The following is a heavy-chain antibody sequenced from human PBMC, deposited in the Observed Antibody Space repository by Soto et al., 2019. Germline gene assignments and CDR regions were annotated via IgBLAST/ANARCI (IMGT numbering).Heavy chain of an antibody. CDR2: INHSGST. CDR3: ARGKVLRFLEWLSFDY. D-gene: IGHD3-3*01. CDR1: GGSFSGYY. Sequence: SETLSLTCAVYGGSFSGYYWSWSRQPPGKGLEWIGEINHSGSTNYNPSLKSRVTISVDTSKNQFSLKLSSVTAADTAVYYCARGKVLRFLEWLSFDYWGQGTLVTVSS. J-gene: IGHJ4*02. V-gene: IGHV4-34*01.